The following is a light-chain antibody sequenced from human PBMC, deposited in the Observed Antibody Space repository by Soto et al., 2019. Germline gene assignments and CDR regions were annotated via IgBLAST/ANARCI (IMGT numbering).Light chain of an antibody. CDR1: QDISNY. Sequence: DVQMTQSLSSLSASVGDTITITCQATQDISNYLNWYQQKPGEAPKLLIYDASKLETGVPSRFSGSGSGTDFTFTISSLQPEDFATHHCQQYDHLPITFGQVTRLEIK. J-gene: IGKJ5*01. V-gene: IGKV1-33*01. CDR3: QQYDHLPIT. CDR2: DAS.